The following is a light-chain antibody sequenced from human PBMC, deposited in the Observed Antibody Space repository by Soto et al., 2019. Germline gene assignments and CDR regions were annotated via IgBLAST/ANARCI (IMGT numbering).Light chain of an antibody. CDR1: QSISSY. J-gene: IGKJ1*01. CDR3: QQSYSTPRT. Sequence: DIQMTQSPSSLFASVGDRVTITCRASQSISSYLNWYQQKPEKAPNLLIYAASSLQSGVPSRFSGSGSGTDFTLTISSLQPEDFATYYCQQSYSTPRTFGQGTKVEIK. V-gene: IGKV1-39*01. CDR2: AAS.